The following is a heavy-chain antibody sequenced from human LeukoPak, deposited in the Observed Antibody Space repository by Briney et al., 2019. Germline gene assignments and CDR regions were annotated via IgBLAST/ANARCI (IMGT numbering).Heavy chain of an antibody. CDR1: GGSFSSYY. D-gene: IGHD4-23*01. CDR3: ARDHPGGDSSFDY. Sequence: SETLSLTCTVSGGSFSSYYWSWIRQPPGKGLEWIGYTYYSGSTNYNPSLKSRVTISVDTSKNQFSLKLSSVTAADTAVYYCARDHPGGDSSFDYWGQGTLVTVSS. V-gene: IGHV4-59*01. J-gene: IGHJ4*02. CDR2: TYYSGST.